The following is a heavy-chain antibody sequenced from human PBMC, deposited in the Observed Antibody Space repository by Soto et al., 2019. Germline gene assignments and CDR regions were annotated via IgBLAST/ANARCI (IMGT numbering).Heavy chain of an antibody. CDR3: ASLVDDFWSGYSPFPFDI. J-gene: IGHJ3*02. D-gene: IGHD3-3*01. Sequence: SETLSLTCAVYGGSFSGYYWSWIRQPPGKGFVWIGEIIHSGSTNYNPSLKSRVTISVDTSKDQFSLKLSSVTAADTAVYYCASLVDDFWSGYSPFPFDIWGQGTMVTVSS. CDR2: IIHSGST. CDR1: GGSFSGYY. V-gene: IGHV4-34*12.